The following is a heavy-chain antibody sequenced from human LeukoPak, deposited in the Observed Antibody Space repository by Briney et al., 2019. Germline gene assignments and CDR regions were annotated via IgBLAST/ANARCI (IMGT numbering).Heavy chain of an antibody. V-gene: IGHV1-69*06. Sequence: ASVKVSCKASGYAFTSYYMHWVRQAPGQGLEWMGGIIPIFGTANYAQKFQGRVTITADKSTSTAYMELSSLRSEDTAVYYCASHEEYCSSTSCYLYFDYWGQGTLVTVSS. J-gene: IGHJ4*02. CDR3: ASHEEYCSSTSCYLYFDY. CDR1: GYAFTSYY. D-gene: IGHD2-2*01. CDR2: IIPIFGTA.